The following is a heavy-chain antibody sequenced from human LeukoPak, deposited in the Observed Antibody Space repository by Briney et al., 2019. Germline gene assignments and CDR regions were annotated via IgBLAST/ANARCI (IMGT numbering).Heavy chain of an antibody. CDR2: ISTTGDNT. V-gene: IGHV3-64*01. Sequence: GGSLRLSCAASGFIFNSYAMCWVRQAPGKGLQYVSAISTTGDNTYYANAVEGRFTISRDNSKNTLYLQMGSLRPEDMAVYYCARARNFWSGYPVYFDYWGQEILVTVSS. D-gene: IGHD3-3*01. J-gene: IGHJ4*02. CDR3: ARARNFWSGYPVYFDY. CDR1: GFIFNSYA.